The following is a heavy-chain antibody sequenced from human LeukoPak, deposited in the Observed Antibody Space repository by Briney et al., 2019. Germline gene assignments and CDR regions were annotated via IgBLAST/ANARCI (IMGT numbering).Heavy chain of an antibody. CDR3: VRGFSAGY. D-gene: IGHD4/OR15-4a*01. Sequence: GGSLRLSCAASGFIFGNHWMTWVRQAPGKGLEWVANINQGGSEKHYVDSLKGRFTISRDNAKNSLYLQMNSLRTEDTALYYCVRGFSAGYWGQGTLVTVPS. V-gene: IGHV3-7*04. CDR1: GFIFGNHW. CDR2: INQGGSEK. J-gene: IGHJ4*02.